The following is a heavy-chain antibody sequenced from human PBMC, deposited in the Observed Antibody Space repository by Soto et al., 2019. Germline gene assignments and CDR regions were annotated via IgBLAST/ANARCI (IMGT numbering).Heavy chain of an antibody. Sequence: RSLTCTVSGGSIRSYYWTWIRQPSGKGLEWIGYIYYSGSTAYNPSLKSRVTISLDTSKSQFSLRLSSVTAADTAVYYCVREQGHSFDYWGQGTLVTVSS. J-gene: IGHJ4*02. CDR2: IYYSGST. CDR1: GGSIRSYY. CDR3: VREQGHSFDY. V-gene: IGHV4-59*01.